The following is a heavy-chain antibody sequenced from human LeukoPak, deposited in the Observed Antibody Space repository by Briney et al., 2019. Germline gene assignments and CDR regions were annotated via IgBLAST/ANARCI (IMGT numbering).Heavy chain of an antibody. CDR2: INHSGST. CDR1: GGSFSGYY. D-gene: IGHD1-14*01. CDR3: ARGYDRRWGGTPLDY. J-gene: IGHJ4*02. Sequence: SETLSLTCAVYGGSFSGYYWSWIRQPPGKGLEWIGEINHSGSTNYNPSPKSRVTISVDTSKNQFSLKLSSVTAADTAVYYCARGYDRRWGGTPLDYWGQGTLVTVSS. V-gene: IGHV4-34*01.